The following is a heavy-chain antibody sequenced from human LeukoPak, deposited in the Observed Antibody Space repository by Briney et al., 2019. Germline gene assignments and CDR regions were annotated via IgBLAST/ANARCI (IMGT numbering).Heavy chain of an antibody. J-gene: IGHJ3*02. D-gene: IGHD6-13*01. V-gene: IGHV4-34*01. CDR2: INHSGST. CDR1: GGSFSGYY. CDR3: ARGPAAGSISGAFDI. Sequence: SETLPLTCAVYGGSFSGYYWSWIRQPPGKGLEWIGEINHSGSTNYNPSLKSRVTISVDTSKNQFSLKLSSVTAADTAVYYCARGPAAGSISGAFDIWGQGTMVTVSS.